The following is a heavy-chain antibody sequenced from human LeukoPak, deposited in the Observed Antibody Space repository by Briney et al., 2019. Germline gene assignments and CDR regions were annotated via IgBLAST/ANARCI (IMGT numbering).Heavy chain of an antibody. D-gene: IGHD2-2*01. CDR2: ITGSGDTI. CDR1: GFTFSNAW. Sequence: GGSLRLSCAASGFTFSNAWMSWVRQAPGKGLEWVSSITGSGDTIYYADSVKGRFTISRDNAKNSLYLQMNSLRAEDTAVYYCARDDCSSTSCYPASDAFDIWGQGTMVTVSS. V-gene: IGHV3-11*04. CDR3: ARDDCSSTSCYPASDAFDI. J-gene: IGHJ3*02.